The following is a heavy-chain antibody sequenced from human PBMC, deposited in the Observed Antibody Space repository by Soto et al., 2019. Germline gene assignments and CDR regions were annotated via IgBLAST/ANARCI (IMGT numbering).Heavy chain of an antibody. CDR1: GYTFTSYD. Sequence: ASVKVSCKASGYTFTSYDINWVRQATGQGLEWMGWMNPNSGSTGYAQKFQGRVTMTRNTSISTAYMELSSLRSEDPAVYYCARQTIFGVVISSNYYYYGMDVWGQGTTVTVSS. CDR3: ARQTIFGVVISSNYYYYGMDV. CDR2: MNPNSGST. J-gene: IGHJ6*02. V-gene: IGHV1-8*01. D-gene: IGHD3-3*01.